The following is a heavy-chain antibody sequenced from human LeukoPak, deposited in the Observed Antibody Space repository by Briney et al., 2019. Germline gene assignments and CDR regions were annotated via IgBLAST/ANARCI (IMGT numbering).Heavy chain of an antibody. CDR1: GFSFGSYP. V-gene: IGHV3-23*01. J-gene: IGHJ4*02. D-gene: IGHD6-6*01. CDR2: ISETGGVT. CDR3: ARDSSHYLGSSDY. Sequence: GGSLRLCCVVSGFSFGSYPMSWVRQAPGKGLEWVSVISETGGVTHYADSMKGRFTISRDNIKNTLNLQMNSLRAEDTAIYYCARDSSHYLGSSDYWGQGTLVTVSS.